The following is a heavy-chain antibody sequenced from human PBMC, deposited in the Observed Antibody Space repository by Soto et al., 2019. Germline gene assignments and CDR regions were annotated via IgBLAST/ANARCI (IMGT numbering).Heavy chain of an antibody. CDR3: ARDGCSSTSCYPYYYYYYMDV. CDR1: GYTFTSYA. D-gene: IGHD2-2*01. CDR2: INAGNGNT. V-gene: IGHV1-3*01. J-gene: IGHJ6*03. Sequence: APVKVSCKASGYTFTSYAMHWVRQAPGQRLEWMGWINAGNGNTKYSQKFQGRVTITRDTSASTAYMELSSLRSEDTAVYYCARDGCSSTSCYPYYYYYYMDVWGKGTTVTVSS.